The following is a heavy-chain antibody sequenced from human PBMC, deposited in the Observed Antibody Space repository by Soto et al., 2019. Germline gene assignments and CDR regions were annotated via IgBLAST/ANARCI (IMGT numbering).Heavy chain of an antibody. CDR1: EFTFNTHW. V-gene: IGHV3-74*01. CDR3: ARGGAMGVDY. J-gene: IGHJ4*02. Sequence: GGSLRLSCTASEFTFNTHWMHWVRQAPGKGLVWVSRIYFDGITTNYADSVKGRLTVSRDNAKNTVYLHVNTLRDEDTAVYYCARGGAMGVDYWGQGTLVTVSS. D-gene: IGHD1-26*01. CDR2: IYFDGITT.